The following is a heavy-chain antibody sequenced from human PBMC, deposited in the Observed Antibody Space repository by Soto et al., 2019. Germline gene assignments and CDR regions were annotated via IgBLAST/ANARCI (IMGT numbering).Heavy chain of an antibody. CDR1: GFTFSSYA. J-gene: IGHJ4*02. CDR3: AKDSIRYFDWPYYFDY. D-gene: IGHD3-9*01. CDR2: ISGSGGST. Sequence: GGSLRLSCAASGFTFSSYAMSWVRQAPGKGLVWVSAISGSGGSTYYADSVKGRFTISRDNSKNTLYLQMNSLRAEDRAFFYCAKDSIRYFDWPYYFDYWGQGTLVPVSS. V-gene: IGHV3-23*01.